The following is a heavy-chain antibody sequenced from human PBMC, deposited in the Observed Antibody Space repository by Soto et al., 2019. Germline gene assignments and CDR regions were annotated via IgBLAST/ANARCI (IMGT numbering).Heavy chain of an antibody. CDR2: IYYSGST. CDR1: GGSISSGGYY. CDR3: ATGNTDFWSGYYRFDY. V-gene: IGHV4-31*03. Sequence: SETLSLTCTVSGGSISSGGYYWSWIRQHPGKGLEWIGYIYYSGSTYYNPSLKSRVTISVDTSKNQFSLKLSSVTAADTAVYYCATGNTDFWSGYYRFDYWGQGTLVTVSS. J-gene: IGHJ4*02. D-gene: IGHD3-3*01.